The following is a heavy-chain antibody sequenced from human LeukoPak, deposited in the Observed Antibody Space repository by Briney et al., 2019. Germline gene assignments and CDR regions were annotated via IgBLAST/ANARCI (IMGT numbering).Heavy chain of an antibody. J-gene: IGHJ5*02. D-gene: IGHD3-10*01. V-gene: IGHV3-53*01. CDR1: GFTVSSNY. Sequence: PGGSLRLSCAASGFTVSSNYMSWVRQAPGKGLEWVSGIYSGGSTYYADSVKGRFTISRDNSKNTLYLQMTSLRAEDPAVYYCARVYRGGNTWFDTWGQGTLVTVSS. CDR3: ARVYRGGNTWFDT. CDR2: IYSGGST.